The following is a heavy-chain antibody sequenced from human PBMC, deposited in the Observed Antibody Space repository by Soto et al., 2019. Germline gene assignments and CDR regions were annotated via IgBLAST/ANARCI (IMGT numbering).Heavy chain of an antibody. V-gene: IGHV3-30*18. CDR1: GFSFSNYG. Sequence: GGSVRLSXEGSGFSFSNYGIHWVRQAPGKGLEWVAVISHDGNSHHLADSVRGRFTISRDNSKNTVFLHMTSLRREDSAVYHCVKAKERSAQYFAVVITAFDFWGQGTMVTVSS. CDR2: ISHDGNSH. CDR3: VKAKERSAQYFAVVITAFDF. J-gene: IGHJ3*01. D-gene: IGHD3-22*01.